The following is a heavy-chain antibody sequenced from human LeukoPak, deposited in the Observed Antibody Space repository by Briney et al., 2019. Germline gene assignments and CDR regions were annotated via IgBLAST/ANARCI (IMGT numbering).Heavy chain of an antibody. CDR1: GGSISGYL. CDR2: TFDSGST. J-gene: IGHJ4*02. D-gene: IGHD2-21*01. CDR3: AREYSLGVYIDY. V-gene: IGHV4-4*07. Sequence: PSETLSLTCTVSGGSISGYLWSWIRQPAGKGLEWVGRTFDSGSTSYNPSLESRVTMSVDTPKNQFSLRLSSVTAADTAVYYCAREYSLGVYIDYWGQGTLVTVSS.